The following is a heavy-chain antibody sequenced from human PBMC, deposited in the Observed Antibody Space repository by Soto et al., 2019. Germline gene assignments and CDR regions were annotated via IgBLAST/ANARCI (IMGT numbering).Heavy chain of an antibody. D-gene: IGHD6-13*01. Sequence: EVKLVESGGGLVQPGGSLRLSCAASGFTFSSYSMNWVRQAPGKGLEWVSYISSSSSTIYYADSVKGRFTISRDNAKNSMYLQMHSLRDEDTAVYYCARGPRTYSSSWYPDYWGQGTLVTVSS. J-gene: IGHJ4*02. CDR3: ARGPRTYSSSWYPDY. CDR2: ISSSSSTI. V-gene: IGHV3-48*02. CDR1: GFTFSSYS.